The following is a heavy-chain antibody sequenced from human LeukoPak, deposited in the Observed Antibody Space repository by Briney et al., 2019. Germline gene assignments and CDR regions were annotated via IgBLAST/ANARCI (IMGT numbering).Heavy chain of an antibody. V-gene: IGHV4-59*01. Sequence: SETLSLTCTVSGGSISSYYWSWIRQPPGKGLEWIGYIYYSGSTNYNPSLKSRVTISVDTSKNQFSLKLSSVTAADTAVYYCAGGGQRGPNDVFDIGGKGTRFTVS. CDR1: GGSISSYY. CDR2: IYYSGST. D-gene: IGHD6-25*01. J-gene: IGHJ3*02. CDR3: AGGGQRGPNDVFDI.